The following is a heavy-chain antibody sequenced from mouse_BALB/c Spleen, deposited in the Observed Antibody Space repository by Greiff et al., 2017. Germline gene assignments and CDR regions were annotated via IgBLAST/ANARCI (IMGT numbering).Heavy chain of an antibody. CDR2: INPSNGGT. Sequence: QVQLQQSGAELVKPGASVKLSCKASGYTFTSYYMYWVKQRPGQGLEWIGEINPSNGGTNFNEKFKSKATLTVDKSSSTAYMQLSSLTSEDSAVYYCTRSDLLLRSYYYAMDYWGQGTSVTVSS. J-gene: IGHJ4*01. V-gene: IGHV1S81*02. CDR3: TRSDLLLRSYYYAMDY. CDR1: GYTFTSYY. D-gene: IGHD1-1*01.